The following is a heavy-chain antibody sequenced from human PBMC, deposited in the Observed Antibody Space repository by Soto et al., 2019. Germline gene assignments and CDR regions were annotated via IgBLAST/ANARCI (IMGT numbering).Heavy chain of an antibody. CDR2: IYYSGNT. Sequence: QVQLQESGPGLVKPSQTLSLTCTVSGGSISSGGYYWTWIRQHPGKGLEWIGYIYYSGNTKSNSSLKSRVTISVDTSKNQFSLKLNSVTAADTAVYYCTGESQRRSSGLDACDIWGQGTMVTVSS. CDR1: GGSISSGGYY. CDR3: TGESQRRSSGLDACDI. D-gene: IGHD3-22*01. J-gene: IGHJ3*02. V-gene: IGHV4-31*03.